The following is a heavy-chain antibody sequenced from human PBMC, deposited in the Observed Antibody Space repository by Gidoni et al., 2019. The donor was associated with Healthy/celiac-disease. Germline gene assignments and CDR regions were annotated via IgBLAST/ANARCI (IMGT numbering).Heavy chain of an antibody. CDR3: ARRWSSSRYGAFDI. J-gene: IGHJ3*02. D-gene: IGHD6-13*01. Sequence: EVQLAESGGGLVPPGGSLRLACAASGSICSSYNMNWVRQAPGKGRDWVSYISSSSGTISYADPVKGRFTISRDNAKNSLYLQMNSLRDEDTAVSYCARRWSSSRYGAFDIWGQGTMVTVTS. CDR1: GSICSSYN. V-gene: IGHV3-48*02. CDR2: ISSSSGTI.